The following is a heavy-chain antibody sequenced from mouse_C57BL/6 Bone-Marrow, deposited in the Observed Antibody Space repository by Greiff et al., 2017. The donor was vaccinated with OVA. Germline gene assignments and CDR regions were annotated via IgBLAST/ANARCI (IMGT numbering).Heavy chain of an antibody. Sequence: EVQRVESGGGLVQPGESLKLSCESNEYEFPSHDMSWVRKTPEKRLELVATINSDGGSTYYPDTMERRFIISRDNTKKTLYLQMSSLRSEDTAEGYYGSGAYFDVWGTGTTVTVSS. CDR3: GSGAYFDV. J-gene: IGHJ1*03. D-gene: IGHD1-1*01. V-gene: IGHV5-2*01. CDR2: INSDGGST. CDR1: EYEFPSHD.